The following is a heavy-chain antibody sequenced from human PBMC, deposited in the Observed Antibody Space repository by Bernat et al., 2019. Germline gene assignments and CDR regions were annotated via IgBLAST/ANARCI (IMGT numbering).Heavy chain of an antibody. CDR1: GFTFDDYV. Sequence: EVQLVESGGGVVQPGGSLRLSCAASGFTFDDYVMHWVRQAPGKGLEWVSLISGDGGSTYYADSVKGRFTISRDNSKNSLYLQMNSLRTEDTALYYCAKAGNYIWGSYDAFDIWGQGTMVTVSS. J-gene: IGHJ3*02. V-gene: IGHV3-43*02. CDR2: ISGDGGST. CDR3: AKAGNYIWGSYDAFDI. D-gene: IGHD3-16*01.